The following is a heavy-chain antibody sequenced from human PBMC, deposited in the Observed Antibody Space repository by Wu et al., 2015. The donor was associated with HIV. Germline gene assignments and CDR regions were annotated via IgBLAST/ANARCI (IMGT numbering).Heavy chain of an antibody. J-gene: IGHJ4*02. Sequence: QVQLVQSGAEVKKPGASVKVSCKASGYTFTDYYIHWVRQAPGQGLEWMGWINPNSGGTNYAQKFQGRVTMTRDTSISTAYMELNRLRSDDTAVYFCASADGFDYSLVHYWGQGTLVTVSS. CDR1: GYTFTDYY. D-gene: IGHD5-12*01. CDR2: INPNSGGT. V-gene: IGHV1-2*02. CDR3: ASADGFDYSLVHY.